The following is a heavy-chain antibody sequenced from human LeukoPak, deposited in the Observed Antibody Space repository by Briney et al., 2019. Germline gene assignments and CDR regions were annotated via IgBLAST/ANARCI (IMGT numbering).Heavy chain of an antibody. J-gene: IGHJ3*02. CDR1: GFTFSSYS. V-gene: IGHV3-21*01. CDR2: ISSSSIYI. D-gene: IGHD3-16*02. CDR3: AGIPYDYVWGSYRYPNDAFDI. Sequence: GGSLRLSCAASGFTFSSYSMNWVRQAPGKGLEWFSSISSSSIYIYYADSVKGRFTISRDNAKNSLYLQMNSLRAEDTAVYYCAGIPYDYVWGSYRYPNDAFDIWGQGTMVTVSS.